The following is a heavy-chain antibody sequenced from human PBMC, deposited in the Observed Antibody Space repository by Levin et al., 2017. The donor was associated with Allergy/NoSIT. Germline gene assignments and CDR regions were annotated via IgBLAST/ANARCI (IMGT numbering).Heavy chain of an antibody. Sequence: GGSLRLSCKGSGYSFASYWIGWVRQMPGKGLERMGIIFPGDSDTRYSPSFQGQVTISVNKSISTAYLQWSSLKASDTAIYYCARGGSGRYYMLDYWGQGTLVTVSS. J-gene: IGHJ4*02. D-gene: IGHD3-10*01. V-gene: IGHV5-51*01. CDR3: ARGGSGRYYMLDY. CDR2: IFPGDSDT. CDR1: GYSFASYW.